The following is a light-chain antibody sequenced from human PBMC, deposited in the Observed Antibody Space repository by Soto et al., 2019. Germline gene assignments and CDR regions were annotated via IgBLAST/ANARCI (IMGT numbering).Light chain of an antibody. CDR3: QEYNGRSS. CDR1: QNVDGD. V-gene: IGKV3-15*01. CDR2: RTS. Sequence: EGVTTQSPATLSVSPGERATLSCRASQNVDGDLAWYQQNPGQAPRLLIYRTSTRANGTPVRFSGSGSGTEFTLTISSLQSEDFAVYYCQEYNGRSSFGQGTKVEIK. J-gene: IGKJ1*01.